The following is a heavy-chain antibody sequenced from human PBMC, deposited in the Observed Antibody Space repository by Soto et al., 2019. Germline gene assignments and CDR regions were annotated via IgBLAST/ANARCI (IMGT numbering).Heavy chain of an antibody. CDR1: GFTFAAYA. CDR3: AFKGTPHPYY. CDR2: ISGSGDTT. D-gene: IGHD2-15*01. V-gene: IGHV3-23*01. Sequence: LRLSCAGSGFTFAAYAMSWVRQAPGKGLEWVSSISGSGDTTYYADSVNGRFTISRDNSQRTLSLQMNSLRAEDTALYYCAFKGTPHPYYWGQGTLVTSPQ. J-gene: IGHJ4*02.